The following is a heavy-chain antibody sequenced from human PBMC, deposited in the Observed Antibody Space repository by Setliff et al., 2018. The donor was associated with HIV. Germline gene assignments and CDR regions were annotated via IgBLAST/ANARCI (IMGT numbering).Heavy chain of an antibody. J-gene: IGHJ5*02. CDR1: GGSLSGYY. CDR3: ARVVAGS. V-gene: IGHV4-34*01. D-gene: IGHD6-19*01. CDR2: IKHTGTT. Sequence: PSETLSLTCGVYGGSLSGYYWTWFRQPPGKGLEWIGEIKHTGTTIYNVSLMSRVTISIDMSKNSLYLQTSSLRAEDTAVYYCARVVAGSWGQGTLVTVSS.